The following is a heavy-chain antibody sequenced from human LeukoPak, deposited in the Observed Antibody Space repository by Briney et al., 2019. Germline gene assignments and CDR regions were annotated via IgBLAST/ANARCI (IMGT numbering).Heavy chain of an antibody. CDR1: GFTFSSYA. V-gene: IGHV3-30-3*01. D-gene: IGHD6-19*01. J-gene: IGHJ4*02. CDR2: ISDDGSNK. Sequence: PGGSLRHSCAASGFTFSSYAMQWVRQAPGTGLEWVAVISDDGSNKYYADSVKGRFTISRDNSKNTLYLQMNSLRAGDTAVYYCARDLAVAGTDRRYYFDYWGQGTLVTVSS. CDR3: ARDLAVAGTDRRYYFDY.